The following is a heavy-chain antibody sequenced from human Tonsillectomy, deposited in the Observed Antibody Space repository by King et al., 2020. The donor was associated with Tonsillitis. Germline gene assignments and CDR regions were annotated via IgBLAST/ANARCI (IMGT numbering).Heavy chain of an antibody. D-gene: IGHD3-10*01. CDR3: ARRGSRDWVDP. J-gene: IGHJ5*02. CDR2: IYYSGST. CDR1: GGSISSSSYY. V-gene: IGHV4-39*07. Sequence: QLQESGPGLVKPSETLSLTCTVSGGSISSSSYYWGWIRQPPGKGLEWIGSIYYSGSTYYNPSLQSRVTISIDTSKNQFSLKLSSVTAADSAVYYCARRGSRDWVDPWGQGTLVTLSS.